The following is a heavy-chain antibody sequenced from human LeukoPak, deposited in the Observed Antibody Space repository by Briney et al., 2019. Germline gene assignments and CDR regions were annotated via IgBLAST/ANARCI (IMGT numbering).Heavy chain of an antibody. Sequence: SETLSLTCTVSGGSISSYYWSWIRQPPGKGLEWIGYIYYSGSTNYNPSLKSRVTISVDTSKNQFSLKLSSVTAADTAVYYCARANPDISIGGDAFGIWGQGTMVTVSS. J-gene: IGHJ3*02. V-gene: IGHV4-59*01. CDR2: IYYSGST. D-gene: IGHD3-9*01. CDR3: ARANPDISIGGDAFGI. CDR1: GGSISSYY.